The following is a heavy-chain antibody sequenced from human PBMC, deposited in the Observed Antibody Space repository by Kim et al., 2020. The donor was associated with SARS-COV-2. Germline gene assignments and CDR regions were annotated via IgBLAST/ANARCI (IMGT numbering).Heavy chain of an antibody. Sequence: GGSLRLSCAASGFAFSTYDIHWVRQAPGKGLEWVAIIWFDGSNTYYAESVTGRFTISSDNFKNTVYLQMSSLRAEATAVYFCARDRPNITVTETLDFWG. V-gene: IGHV3-33*01. J-gene: IGHJ4*01. CDR3: ARDRPNITVTETLDF. CDR2: IWFDGSNT. D-gene: IGHD1-20*01. CDR1: GFAFSTYD.